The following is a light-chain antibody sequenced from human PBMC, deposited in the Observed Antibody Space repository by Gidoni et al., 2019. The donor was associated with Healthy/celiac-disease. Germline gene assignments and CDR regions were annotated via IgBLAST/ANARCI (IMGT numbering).Light chain of an antibody. Sequence: EIVLTPSPGTLSLSPGERATLPCRASQSVSSSYLAWYQQKPGQAPRLLIYGASSRATGIPDRFSGSGSGTDFTLTISRLEPEDFAVYYCQQYGSSPRFTFGPGTKVEIK. J-gene: IGKJ3*01. CDR2: GAS. CDR3: QQYGSSPRFT. CDR1: QSVSSSY. V-gene: IGKV3-20*01.